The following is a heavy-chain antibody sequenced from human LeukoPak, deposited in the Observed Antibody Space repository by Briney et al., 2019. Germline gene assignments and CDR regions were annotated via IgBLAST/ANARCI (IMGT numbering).Heavy chain of an antibody. CDR3: ARASHYYDSSGYYVDAFDI. CDR2: IYTSGST. Sequence: SETLSLTCTVSGGSISSGSYYWSWIRQPAGKGLEWIGRIYTSGSTHYNPSLKRRVTISVDTTKNQFSLKLSSVTAADTAVYYCARASHYYDSSGYYVDAFDIWGQGTMVTVSS. CDR1: GGSISSGSYY. J-gene: IGHJ3*02. D-gene: IGHD3-22*01. V-gene: IGHV4-61*02.